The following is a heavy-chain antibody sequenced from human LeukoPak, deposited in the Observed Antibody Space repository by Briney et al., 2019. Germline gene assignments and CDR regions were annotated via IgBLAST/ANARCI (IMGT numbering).Heavy chain of an antibody. J-gene: IGHJ3*02. CDR1: AGTFGHYG. D-gene: IGHD3-3*01. CDR3: ARASSSAHYTGAFDI. V-gene: IGHV1-69*05. Sequence: SVKVSCKASAGTFGHYGINWVRQAPGQGLEWMGWIMPTFGTANNARSFQARVTITTGESSNTVYMELSSLTSEDTAMYFCARASSSAHYTGAFDIWGQGTMLSVSS. CDR2: IMPTFGTA.